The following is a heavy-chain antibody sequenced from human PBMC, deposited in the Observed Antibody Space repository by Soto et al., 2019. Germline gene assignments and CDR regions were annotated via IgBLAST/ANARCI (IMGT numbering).Heavy chain of an antibody. CDR3: AYSGPRYGSGGYYYGMDV. J-gene: IGHJ6*02. Sequence: SETLSLTCAVYGGSFSGYYWSWIRQPPGKGLEWIGEINHSGSTNYNPSLKSRGTISVDTSKNQFSLKLSSVTAADTAVYYCAYSGPRYGSGGYYYGMDVWGQGTTVTVSS. V-gene: IGHV4-34*01. D-gene: IGHD3-10*01. CDR2: INHSGST. CDR1: GGSFSGYY.